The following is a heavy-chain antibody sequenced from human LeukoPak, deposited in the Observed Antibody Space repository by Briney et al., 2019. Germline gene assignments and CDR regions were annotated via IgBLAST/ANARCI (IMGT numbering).Heavy chain of an antibody. CDR3: VREGNELLSKNFDY. D-gene: IGHD2-21*02. Sequence: ASVKVSCKASGFTFSGLYIHWVRQAPGQGLEWMGYINPHSGGTSSPQKFQGRVTMTTDTSISAVYMELSSLTSDDTAMYYCVREGNELLSKNFDYWGQGSLVTVSS. CDR1: GFTFSGLY. J-gene: IGHJ4*02. CDR2: INPHSGGT. V-gene: IGHV1-2*02.